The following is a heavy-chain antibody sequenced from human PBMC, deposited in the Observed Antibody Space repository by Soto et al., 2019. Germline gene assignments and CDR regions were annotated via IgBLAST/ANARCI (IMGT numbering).Heavy chain of an antibody. J-gene: IGHJ3*02. CDR1: GFTVSSNY. Sequence: SLRLSCAASGFTVSSNYMSWVRQAPGKGLEWVSVIYSGGSTYYADSVKGRFTISRHNSKNTLYLQMNSLRAEDTAVYYCARAPITGTTGAFDIWGQGTMVTVSS. CDR3: ARAPITGTTGAFDI. V-gene: IGHV3-53*04. CDR2: IYSGGST. D-gene: IGHD1-20*01.